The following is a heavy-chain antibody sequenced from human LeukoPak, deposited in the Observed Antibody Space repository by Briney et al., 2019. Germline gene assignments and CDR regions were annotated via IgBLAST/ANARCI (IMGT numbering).Heavy chain of an antibody. J-gene: IGHJ6*03. V-gene: IGHV1-2*02. CDR2: INPNSGGT. Sequence: GASVKVSCKASGYTFTGYYMHWVRQAPGQGLEWMGWINPNSGGTNYAQKFQGRVTMTRDTSISTAYMELSRLRSDDTAVYYCARVTYCSSTRCPLYNYSYYMDVWGKGTTVTVSS. CDR3: ARVTYCSSTRCPLYNYSYYMDV. D-gene: IGHD2-2*01. CDR1: GYTFTGYY.